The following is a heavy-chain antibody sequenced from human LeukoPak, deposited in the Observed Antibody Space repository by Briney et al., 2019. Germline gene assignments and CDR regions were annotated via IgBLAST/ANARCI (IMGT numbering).Heavy chain of an antibody. CDR1: GYTFTGYY. Sequence: GASVKVSCKASGYTFTGYYMHWVRQAPGQGLEWMGWINPNSGGTNYAQKFQGRVTMTRDTSISTAYMELSRLRSDDTAVYYCVREPITMVRGIQYDYWGQGTLVTVSS. CDR3: VREPITMVRGIQYDY. D-gene: IGHD3-10*01. J-gene: IGHJ4*02. V-gene: IGHV1-2*02. CDR2: INPNSGGT.